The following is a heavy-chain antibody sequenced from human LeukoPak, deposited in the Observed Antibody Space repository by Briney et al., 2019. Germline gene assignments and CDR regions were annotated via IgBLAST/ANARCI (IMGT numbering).Heavy chain of an antibody. V-gene: IGHV1-18*01. CDR1: GYTFTSYG. CDR2: ISAYNGNT. D-gene: IGHD2-8*01. CDR3: ARASIVLMVYAKGFEYAFDI. J-gene: IGHJ3*02. Sequence: GASVKVSCKASGYTFTSYGISWVRQAPGQGLEWMGWISAYNGNTNYAQKLQGRVTMTTDTSTSTAYMELRGLRSDDTAVYYCARASIVLMVYAKGFEYAFDIWGQGTMVTVSS.